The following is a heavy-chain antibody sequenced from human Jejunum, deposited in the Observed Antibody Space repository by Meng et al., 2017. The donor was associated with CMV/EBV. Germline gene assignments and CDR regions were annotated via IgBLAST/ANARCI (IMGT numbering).Heavy chain of an antibody. D-gene: IGHD6-19*01. Sequence: QVQLVDSGGGVVQPGVSRRLSCEASGFTFSIYGMHWVRQAPGKGLEWVAFIRYDGTVQNYADSVKGRFTISRDNSWNMLSLEMNSLRPEDTAVYYCAKVGFGWYSIDYWGQGTLVTVSS. CDR3: AKVGFGWYSIDY. V-gene: IGHV3-30*02. CDR2: IRYDGTVQ. CDR1: GFTFSIYG. J-gene: IGHJ4*02.